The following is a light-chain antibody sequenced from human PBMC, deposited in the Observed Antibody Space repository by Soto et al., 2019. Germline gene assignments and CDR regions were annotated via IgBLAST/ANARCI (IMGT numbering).Light chain of an antibody. V-gene: IGKV3-20*01. CDR3: QQYGPSRT. Sequence: EIVLTQSPGTLSLSPGERATLSCRASQSVSSSYLAWYQQKPGQAPRLLIYCASSRATGIPDKFSGSGSETYFPLTISRLEPEDFAVYYCQQYGPSRTFGQGPTVEIK. CDR2: CAS. J-gene: IGKJ1*01. CDR1: QSVSSSY.